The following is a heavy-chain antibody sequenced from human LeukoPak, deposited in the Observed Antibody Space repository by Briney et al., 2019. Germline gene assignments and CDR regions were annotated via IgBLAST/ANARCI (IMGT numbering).Heavy chain of an antibody. CDR1: GGTFSSYA. V-gene: IGHV1-2*02. D-gene: IGHD3-10*01. CDR2: INPNSGGT. J-gene: IGHJ6*02. Sequence: ASVKVSCKASGGTFSSYAISWVRQAPGQGLEWMGWINPNSGGTNYAQKFQGRVTMTRDTSISTAYMELSRLRSDDTAVYYCARSESGSGSYSYYGMDVWGQGTTVTVSS. CDR3: ARSESGSGSYSYYGMDV.